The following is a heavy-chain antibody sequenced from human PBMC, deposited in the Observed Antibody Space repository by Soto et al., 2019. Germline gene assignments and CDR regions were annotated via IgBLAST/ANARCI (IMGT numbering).Heavy chain of an antibody. CDR1: GYTFSGQY. V-gene: IGHV1-2*02. CDR3: ARESGIVVDAEYSQH. CDR2: INPKSGGT. Sequence: ASVKVSCKASGYTFSGQYMHWVRQAPGQGFEWMGWINPKSGGTKYVQKFQGRVTMTRDTSISTAYMELSRLKSDDTAVYYCARESGIVVDAEYSQHWGQGTLVTVSS. D-gene: IGHD3-22*01. J-gene: IGHJ1*01.